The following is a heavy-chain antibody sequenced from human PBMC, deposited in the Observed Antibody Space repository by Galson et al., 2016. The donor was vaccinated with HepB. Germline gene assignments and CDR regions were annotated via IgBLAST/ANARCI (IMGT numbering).Heavy chain of an antibody. Sequence: SLRLSCAASGFTFRSYGMHWVRQAPGKGLEWVAVIWFDGSYQYYADSVKGRFTISRDNPKNTLYLQMNSLRAEDTAVYYCARDLRTSGSFLDRWGQGTLVTVSS. CDR3: ARDLRTSGSFLDR. V-gene: IGHV3-33*01. CDR1: GFTFRSYG. CDR2: IWFDGSYQ. J-gene: IGHJ5*02. D-gene: IGHD1-26*01.